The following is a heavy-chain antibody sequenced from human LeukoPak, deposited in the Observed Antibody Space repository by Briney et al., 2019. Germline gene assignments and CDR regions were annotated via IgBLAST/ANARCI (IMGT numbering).Heavy chain of an antibody. J-gene: IGHJ4*02. Sequence: SVKVSCKASGGTFSSYAISWVRQAPGQGLEWMGGIIPIFGTANYAQKFQGRVTITADESTSTAYMELSSLRSEDTAVYYCAVWFGELGYFDCWGQGTLVTVSS. V-gene: IGHV1-69*01. CDR1: GGTFSSYA. D-gene: IGHD3-10*01. CDR2: IIPIFGTA. CDR3: AVWFGELGYFDC.